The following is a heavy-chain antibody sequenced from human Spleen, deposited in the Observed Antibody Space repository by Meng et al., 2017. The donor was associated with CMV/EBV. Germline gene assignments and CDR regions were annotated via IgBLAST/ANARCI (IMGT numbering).Heavy chain of an antibody. CDR3: ARDQLLVGATPFDY. CDR1: GYTFTSCD. V-gene: IGHV1-46*01. D-gene: IGHD1-26*01. Sequence: QVQLVQSGAEVKKPGASVKVSSNGYTFTSCDINWVRQAPGQGLEWMGIINPSGGSTSYAQKFQGRVTMTRDTSTSTVYMELSSLRSEDTAVYYCARDQLLVGATPFDYWGQGTLVTVSS. CDR2: INPSGGST. J-gene: IGHJ4*02.